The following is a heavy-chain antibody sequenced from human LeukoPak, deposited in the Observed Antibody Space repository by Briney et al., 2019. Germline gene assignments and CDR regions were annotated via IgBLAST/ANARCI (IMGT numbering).Heavy chain of an antibody. V-gene: IGHV1-46*01. CDR2: INPSGGST. D-gene: IGHD2-2*01. CDR1: GYTFTRYY. J-gene: IGHJ4*02. CDR3: ARVWARYCSSTSCQAGY. Sequence: ASVKVSCTASGYTFTRYYIHWVRQAPGQGLQWMGVINPSGGSTSYAQKFQGRVTMTRNTSISTAYMELSSLRSEDTAVYYCARVWARYCSSTSCQAGYWGQGTLVTVSS.